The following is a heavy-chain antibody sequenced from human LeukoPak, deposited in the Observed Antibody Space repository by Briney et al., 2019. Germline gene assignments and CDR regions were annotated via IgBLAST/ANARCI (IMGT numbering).Heavy chain of an antibody. CDR1: GYTFTSYA. Sequence: ASVTVSCKASGYTFTSYAMHWVRQAPGQRLEWMGWINAGNGNTNYAQKLQGRVTMTTDTSTSTAYMELRSLRSDDTAVYYCARVEAAAGPTYYCYYGMDVWGQGTTVTVSS. CDR2: INAGNGNT. J-gene: IGHJ6*02. V-gene: IGHV1-3*01. D-gene: IGHD6-13*01. CDR3: ARVEAAAGPTYYCYYGMDV.